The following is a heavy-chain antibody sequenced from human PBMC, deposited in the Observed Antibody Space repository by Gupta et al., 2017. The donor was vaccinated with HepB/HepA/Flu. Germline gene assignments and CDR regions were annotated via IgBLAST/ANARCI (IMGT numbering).Heavy chain of an antibody. V-gene: IGHV4-39*01. CDR2: T. Sequence: TYYNPSLKSRVTISVDTSKNQFSLKLSSVTAADTAVYYCASYCSSASCYLSFDSWGQGTLVTVSS. CDR3: ASYCSSASCYLSFDS. J-gene: IGHJ4*02. D-gene: IGHD2-2*01.